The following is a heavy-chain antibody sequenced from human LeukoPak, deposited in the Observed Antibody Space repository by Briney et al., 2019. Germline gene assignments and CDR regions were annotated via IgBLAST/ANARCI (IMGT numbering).Heavy chain of an antibody. J-gene: IGHJ5*02. CDR3: ARWRYEAAGLGNWFDP. V-gene: IGHV4-31*03. D-gene: IGHD6-13*01. CDR2: IYYSGST. CDR1: GGSISSGGYY. Sequence: PSQTLSLTCTVSGGSISSGGYYWSWIRQHPGKGLEWLGYIYYSGSTYYNPSLKSRVTISVDTSKNQFSLKLSSVTAADTAVYYCARWRYEAAGLGNWFDPWGQGTLVTVSS.